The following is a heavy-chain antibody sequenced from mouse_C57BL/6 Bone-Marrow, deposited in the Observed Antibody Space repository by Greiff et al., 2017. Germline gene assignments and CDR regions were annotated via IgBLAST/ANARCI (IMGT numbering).Heavy chain of an antibody. CDR3: ARWGRLGLGCAY. CDR1: GYTFTSYW. V-gene: IGHV1-53*01. D-gene: IGHD4-1*01. J-gene: IGHJ3*01. CDR2: INPSNGGT. Sequence: QVQLQQPGTELVKPGASVKLSCKASGYTFTSYWMHWVKQRPGQGLEWIGNINPSNGGTNYNEKFKSKATLTVDKSSSTAYMQLSSLTSEDSAVYYGARWGRLGLGCAYWGQGTLVTVSA.